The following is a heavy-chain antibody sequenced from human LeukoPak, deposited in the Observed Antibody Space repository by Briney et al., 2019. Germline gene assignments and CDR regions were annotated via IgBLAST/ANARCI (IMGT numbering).Heavy chain of an antibody. V-gene: IGHV3-30*04. J-gene: IGHJ4*02. D-gene: IGHD3-10*01. CDR1: GFTFSSYA. CDR3: AKGPGGGLVDY. Sequence: GGSLRLSCAASGFTFSSYAMHWVRQAPGKGLEWVAVISYDGSNKYYADSVKGRFTISRDNSKNTLYLQMNSLRAEDTALYYCAKGPGGGLVDYWGQGTLVTVSS. CDR2: ISYDGSNK.